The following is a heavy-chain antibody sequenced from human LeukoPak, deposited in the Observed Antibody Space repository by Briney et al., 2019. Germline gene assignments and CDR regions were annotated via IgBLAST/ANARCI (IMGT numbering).Heavy chain of an antibody. CDR3: ARTAERARVDRRYNYFDY. CDR1: GYTFTDYY. D-gene: IGHD1-14*01. J-gene: IGHJ4*02. Sequence: ASVKISCKVSGYTFTDYYMHWVQQAPGKGLEWMGLVDPEDGETIYAEKFQGRVTITADTSTDTAYMELSSLRSEDTAVYYCARTAERARVDRRYNYFDYWGQGTLVTVSS. CDR2: VDPEDGET. V-gene: IGHV1-69-2*01.